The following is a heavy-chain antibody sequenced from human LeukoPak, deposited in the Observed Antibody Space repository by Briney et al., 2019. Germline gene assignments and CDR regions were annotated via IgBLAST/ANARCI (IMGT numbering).Heavy chain of an antibody. Sequence: ASVKVSCKASGYTFTSYDINWVRQATGQGLEWMGWMNPNSGNTGYAQKFQGRVTITRNTSISTAYMELSSLRSEDTAVYYCARGPPGIAGEIETRTNYYYYYYMDVWGKGTTVTVSS. V-gene: IGHV1-8*03. CDR3: ARGPPGIAGEIETRTNYYYYYYMDV. CDR2: MNPNSGNT. D-gene: IGHD6-13*01. CDR1: GYTFTSYD. J-gene: IGHJ6*03.